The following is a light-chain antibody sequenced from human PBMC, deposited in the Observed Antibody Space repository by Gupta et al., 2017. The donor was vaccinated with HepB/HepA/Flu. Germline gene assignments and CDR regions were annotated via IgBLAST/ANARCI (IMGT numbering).Light chain of an antibody. V-gene: IGLV2-14*03. J-gene: IGLJ1*01. CDR3: SSYTSIATYV. CDR1: SSDVGDYDF. CDR2: DVT. Sequence: QSALTQPASVSGSPGQSITISCTGTSSDVGDYDFVYWYQQHPYKPPILIIYDVTKRPSGVSIRFSGSKSGNTASLTISGLQAEDEADYYCSSYTSIATYVFGTGTKVTVL.